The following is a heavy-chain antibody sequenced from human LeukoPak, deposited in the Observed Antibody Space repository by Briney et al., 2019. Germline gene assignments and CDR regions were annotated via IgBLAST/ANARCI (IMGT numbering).Heavy chain of an antibody. CDR2: LTHDGGNK. V-gene: IGHV3-30-3*01. CDR1: GFTLSSYA. J-gene: IGHJ4*02. Sequence: GVPLRLSCAASGFTLSSYAMHWVRQAPGRGLEWVSALTHDGGNKYFADSVKGRFIFSRDNSKNTLYLQMNSLRPEDTAVYYCARGTVVTPGFDYWGQGTLVTVSS. CDR3: ARGTVVTPGFDY. D-gene: IGHD4-23*01.